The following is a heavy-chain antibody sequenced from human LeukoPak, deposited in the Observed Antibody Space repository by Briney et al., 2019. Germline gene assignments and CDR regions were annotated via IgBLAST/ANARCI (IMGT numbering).Heavy chain of an antibody. D-gene: IGHD6-13*01. J-gene: IGHJ5*02. CDR3: ARGRSSWTHGGDNWFDP. Sequence: GASVKVSCKASGGTFSSYAISWVRQAPGQGLEWMGGIIPIFGTANYAQKFQGRVTITADESTSTAYMELSSLRSEDTAVYYCARGRSSWTHGGDNWFDPWGQGTLVTVSS. V-gene: IGHV1-69*13. CDR2: IIPIFGTA. CDR1: GGTFSSYA.